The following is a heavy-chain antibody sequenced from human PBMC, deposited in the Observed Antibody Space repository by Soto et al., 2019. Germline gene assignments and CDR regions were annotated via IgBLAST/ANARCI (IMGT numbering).Heavy chain of an antibody. CDR2: IYYSGST. Sequence: SETLSLTCTVSGGSISSGDYYWSWIRQPPGKGLEWIGYIYYSGSTYYNPSLKSRVTISVDTSKNQFSLKLSSVTAADTAVYYCARATLRPYDFWSGASGNWFDPWGQGTLVTVSS. D-gene: IGHD3-3*01. CDR3: ARATLRPYDFWSGASGNWFDP. J-gene: IGHJ5*02. CDR1: GGSISSGDYY. V-gene: IGHV4-30-4*01.